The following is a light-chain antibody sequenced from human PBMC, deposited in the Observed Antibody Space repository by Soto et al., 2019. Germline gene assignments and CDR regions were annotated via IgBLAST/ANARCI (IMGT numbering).Light chain of an antibody. V-gene: IGLV2-8*01. J-gene: IGLJ2*01. Sequence: QSALTQPPSASGSPGQSVTISCTGTSSDVGRSNYVSWYQHHPGKAPKLMIHEANKRPSAVPDRFSGSKSGNTASLTVSGLQAEDEADYYCSSYADNNGLVFGGGTKLTVL. CDR2: EAN. CDR1: SSDVGRSNY. CDR3: SSYADNNGLV.